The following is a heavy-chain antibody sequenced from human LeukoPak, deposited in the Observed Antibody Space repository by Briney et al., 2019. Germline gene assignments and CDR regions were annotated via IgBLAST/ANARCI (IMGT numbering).Heavy chain of an antibody. D-gene: IGHD3-22*01. CDR3: AKRNYYDRSGYFDY. CDR2: IHPGDSDT. V-gene: IGHV5-51*01. J-gene: IGHJ4*02. CDR1: GHSFTSYW. Sequence: GESLKISCQATGHSFTSYWIGWVRQMPGKGLEWMGIIHPGDSDTRYSPSFQGQVTISADKSISTAYLQWSSLKASDTAKYYCAKRNYYDRSGYFDYWGQGTLVTVSS.